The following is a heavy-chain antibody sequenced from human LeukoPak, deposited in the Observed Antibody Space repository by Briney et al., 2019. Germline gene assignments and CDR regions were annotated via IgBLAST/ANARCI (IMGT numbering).Heavy chain of an antibody. Sequence: ASVKVSCKASGYTFTSYDINWVRQATGQRLEWMGWMNPNSGNTGYAQKFQGRVTMTRNTSISTAYMELSSLRSEDTAVYYCARGGVGDYYDSSGFRYYYYYYMDVWGKGTTVTVSS. V-gene: IGHV1-8*01. CDR3: ARGGVGDYYDSSGFRYYYYYYMDV. D-gene: IGHD3-22*01. J-gene: IGHJ6*03. CDR1: GYTFTSYD. CDR2: MNPNSGNT.